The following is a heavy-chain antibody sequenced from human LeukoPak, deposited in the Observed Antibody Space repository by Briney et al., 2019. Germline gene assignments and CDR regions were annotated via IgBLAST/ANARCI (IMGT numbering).Heavy chain of an antibody. J-gene: IGHJ4*02. Sequence: SETLSLTCTVSGDSVSNYYWSWIRQPPGKRLEWIGCIYYSESATYNPSLKSRVTISLDTSKNQFFLKLSSVTAADTAVYYCARKRSFDLWGQGTLVTVSS. CDR2: IYYSESA. CDR1: GDSVSNYY. V-gene: IGHV4-59*02. D-gene: IGHD3-9*01. CDR3: ARKRSFDL.